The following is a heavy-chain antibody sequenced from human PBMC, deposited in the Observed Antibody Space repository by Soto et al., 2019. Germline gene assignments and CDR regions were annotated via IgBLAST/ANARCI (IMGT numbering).Heavy chain of an antibody. CDR3: ERDYGGLGGGYDFDI. J-gene: IGHJ3*02. V-gene: IGHV1-18*04. CDR2: ISSKNGDT. CDR1: GYTFTRYG. Sequence: ASVKVSCKASGYTFTRYGISWVRQAPGQGLEWMGWISSKNGDTKYAQKLQGRVTMTTDTSTSTAYMELRSLRSDDTAVYYCERDYGGLGGGYDFDIWGQGTMVTVSS. D-gene: IGHD4-17*01.